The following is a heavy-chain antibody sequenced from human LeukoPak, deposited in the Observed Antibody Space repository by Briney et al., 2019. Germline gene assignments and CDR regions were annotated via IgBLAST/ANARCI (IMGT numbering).Heavy chain of an antibody. CDR3: ARDLVDMVRGALDY. J-gene: IGHJ4*02. Sequence: SETLSLTCTVSGGSISSYYWSWIRQPPGKGLEWIGYIYYSGSTNYNPSLKSRVTISVDTSKNQFSLKLSSVTAADTAVYYCARDLVDMVRGALDYWAREPWSPSPQ. CDR1: GGSISSYY. V-gene: IGHV4-59*01. D-gene: IGHD3-10*01. CDR2: IYYSGST.